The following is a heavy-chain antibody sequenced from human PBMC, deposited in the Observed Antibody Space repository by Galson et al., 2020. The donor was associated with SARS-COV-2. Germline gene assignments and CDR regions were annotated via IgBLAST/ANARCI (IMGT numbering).Heavy chain of an antibody. V-gene: IGHV3-30*18. CDR3: AKDAPYYYDSSGYYSSYFDY. CDR2: ISYDGSNK. Sequence: GESLKISCAASGFTLSSYGMHWVRQAPGKGLEWVAVISYDGSNKYYADSVKGRFTISRDNSKNTLYLQMNSLRAEDTAVYYCAKDAPYYYDSSGYYSSYFDYWGQGTLVTVSS. J-gene: IGHJ4*02. D-gene: IGHD3-22*01. CDR1: GFTLSSYG.